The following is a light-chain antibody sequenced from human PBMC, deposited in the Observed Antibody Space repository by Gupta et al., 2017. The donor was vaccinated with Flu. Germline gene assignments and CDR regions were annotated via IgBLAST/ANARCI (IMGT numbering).Light chain of an antibody. CDR3: QQLGNFPVT. J-gene: IGKJ3*01. Sequence: DIHLTQSPSSLSASVGDRVTITFRARQHHGNYLNWYQHKPGRAPNLLIYYDSNLETGVPSRFTGSGSGTDFTPTISSLQHEDLGTYYCQQLGNFPVTFGQGTKVDV. V-gene: IGKV1-33*01. CDR1: QHHGNY. CDR2: YDS.